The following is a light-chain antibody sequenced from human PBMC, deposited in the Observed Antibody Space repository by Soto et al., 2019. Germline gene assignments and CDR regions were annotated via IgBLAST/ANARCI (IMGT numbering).Light chain of an antibody. J-gene: IGLJ2*01. CDR1: SSDVGGYNY. Sequence: QSALTQPASVSGSPGQSITISCTGTSSDVGGYNYVSWYQQHPGKAPKLMIYEVSNRPSGVSNRFSGSKSGNTASLTISGLQAEDEDDYYCSAYISSSTPGVFGGGTKLTVL. V-gene: IGLV2-14*01. CDR3: SAYISSSTPGV. CDR2: EVS.